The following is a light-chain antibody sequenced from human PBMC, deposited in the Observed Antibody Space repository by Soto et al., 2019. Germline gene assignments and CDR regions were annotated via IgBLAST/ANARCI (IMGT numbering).Light chain of an antibody. Sequence: EIVMTQSPATLSVSPGERATLSCRASQSVSSNLAWYQQKPGQAPRLLIYGASTRATGFPARFSGSGSGTEFTLTISSLQSEDFAVDYCQQYNNWPRTFGQGTKVEIK. CDR2: GAS. J-gene: IGKJ1*01. V-gene: IGKV3-15*01. CDR3: QQYNNWPRT. CDR1: QSVSSN.